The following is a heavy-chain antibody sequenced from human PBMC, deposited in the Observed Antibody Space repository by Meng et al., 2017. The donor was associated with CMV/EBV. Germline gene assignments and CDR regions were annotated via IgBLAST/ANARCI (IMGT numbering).Heavy chain of an antibody. CDR1: GFTFSSYW. CDR3: ARAGPIRFLEWLLYSSQDYYYYGMDV. D-gene: IGHD3-3*01. J-gene: IGHJ6*02. V-gene: IGHV3-74*01. Sequence: GESLKISCAASGFTFSSYWMHWVRQAPGKGLVWVSRINSDGSSTSYADSVKGRFTISRDNAKNTLYLQMNSLRVEDTAVYYCARAGPIRFLEWLLYSSQDYYYYGMDVWGQGTTVTVSS. CDR2: INSDGSST.